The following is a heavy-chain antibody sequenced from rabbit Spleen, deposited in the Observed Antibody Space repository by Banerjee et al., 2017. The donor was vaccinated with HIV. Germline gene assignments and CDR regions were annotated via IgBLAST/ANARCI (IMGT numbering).Heavy chain of an antibody. CDR2: IYPITETT. Sequence: QQLEESGGGLVQPGGSLKLSCKASGFDFSTYGVSWVRQAPGKGLEWIGIIYPITETTYYANWVNGRFTVSSDNAQNTVDLQMNSLTAADTATYFCAREDVGGSVSLWGQGTLVTVS. D-gene: IGHD1-1*01. CDR3: AREDVGGSVSL. CDR1: GFDFSTYG. V-gene: IGHV1S7*01. J-gene: IGHJ3*01.